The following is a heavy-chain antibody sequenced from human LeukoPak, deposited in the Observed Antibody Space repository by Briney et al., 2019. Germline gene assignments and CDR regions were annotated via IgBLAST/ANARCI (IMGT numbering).Heavy chain of an antibody. Sequence: GGSLRLSCAASGFTFSSYSMNWVRQAPGKGLEWVSSISSSGTSIYYADSVKGRFTISRDNAKNSLYPQMNSLRAEDTAVYYCARHTGPYYGSGSYGLDVWGQGTTVTVSS. CDR3: ARHTGPYYGSGSYGLDV. V-gene: IGHV3-21*01. D-gene: IGHD3-10*01. CDR1: GFTFSSYS. CDR2: ISSSGTSI. J-gene: IGHJ6*02.